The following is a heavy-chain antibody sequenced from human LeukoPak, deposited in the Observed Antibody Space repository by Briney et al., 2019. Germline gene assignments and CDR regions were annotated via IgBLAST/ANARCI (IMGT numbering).Heavy chain of an antibody. Sequence: PGGSLRLSCAASGFTFSSYAMSWVRQAPGKGLEWVSAISGSGGSTYYADSVKGRFTISRDNSKNTLYLQMNSLRAEDTAVYYCAKGGGSRYSSTENYYYYYMDVWGKGTTVTVSS. V-gene: IGHV3-23*01. D-gene: IGHD6-13*01. CDR3: AKGGGSRYSSTENYYYYYMDV. J-gene: IGHJ6*03. CDR2: ISGSGGST. CDR1: GFTFSSYA.